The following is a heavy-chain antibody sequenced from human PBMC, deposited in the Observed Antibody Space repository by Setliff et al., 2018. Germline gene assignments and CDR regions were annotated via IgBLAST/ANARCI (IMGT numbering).Heavy chain of an antibody. V-gene: IGHV3-48*03. CDR3: ARAGWGVPGDFWSGSRDPYGMDV. CDR1: GFTFSSYE. J-gene: IGHJ6*02. CDR2: ISSSGSTI. Sequence: GGSLRLSCAASGFTFSSYEMNWVRQAPGKGLEWVSYISSSGSTIYYADSVKGRFTISRDNAKNSLYLQMNSLRAEDTAVYYCARAGWGVPGDFWSGSRDPYGMDVWGQGTTVTVSS. D-gene: IGHD3-3*01.